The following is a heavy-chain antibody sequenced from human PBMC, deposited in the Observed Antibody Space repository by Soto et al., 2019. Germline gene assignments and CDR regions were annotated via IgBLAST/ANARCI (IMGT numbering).Heavy chain of an antibody. D-gene: IGHD1-1*01. J-gene: IGHJ5*02. CDR3: VRDGTKTLRDWFDP. CDR2: IYATWTT. Sequence: PQTLCLTCTVSGASISGFYWSWIRKSAGKGLEWIGRIYATWTTDYNPSLKSRVMMSVDTSKKQFSLKLRSVTAADTAVYYCVRDGTKTLRDWFDPWGQGISVIVSS. V-gene: IGHV4-4*07. CDR1: GASISGFY.